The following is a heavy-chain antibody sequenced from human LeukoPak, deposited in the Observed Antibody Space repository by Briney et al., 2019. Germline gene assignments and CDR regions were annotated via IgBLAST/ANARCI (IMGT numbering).Heavy chain of an antibody. CDR3: AKDQTRIAAAVTGIPYYFDY. D-gene: IGHD6-13*01. CDR1: GFTFSSYG. V-gene: IGHV3-30*02. Sequence: GGSLRLSCAASGFTFSSYGMHWVRQAPGKGLEWVAFIRYDGSNKYYADSVKGRFTISRDNSKNTLYLQMNSLRAEDTAVYYCAKDQTRIAAAVTGIPYYFDYWGQGTLVTVSS. J-gene: IGHJ4*02. CDR2: IRYDGSNK.